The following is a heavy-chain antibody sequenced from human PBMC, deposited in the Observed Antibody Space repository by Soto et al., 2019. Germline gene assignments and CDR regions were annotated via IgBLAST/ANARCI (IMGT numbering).Heavy chain of an antibody. D-gene: IGHD6-13*01. CDR2: ISSSSSTI. CDR3: ARGSSGSSSWYWDYYYYYGMDV. V-gene: IGHV3-48*02. J-gene: IGHJ6*02. Sequence: PGGSLRLSCAASGFTFSSYSMNWVRQAPGKGLERVSYISSSSSTIYYADSVKGRFTISRDNAKNSLYLQMNSLRDEDTAVYYCARGSSGSSSWYWDYYYYYGMDVWGQGTTVTVSS. CDR1: GFTFSSYS.